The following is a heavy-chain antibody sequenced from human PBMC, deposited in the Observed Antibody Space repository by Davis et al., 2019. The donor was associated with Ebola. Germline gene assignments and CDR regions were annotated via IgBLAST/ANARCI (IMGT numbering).Heavy chain of an antibody. CDR3: ARAGTTVNHYYYYGMDV. CDR2: IIPILGIA. Sequence: SVKVSCKASGGTFSSYAISWVRQAPGQGLEWMGRIIPILGIANYAQKFQGRVTITADKSTNTAYMELSSLRSEDTAVYYCARAGTTVNHYYYYGMDVWGQGTTVTVSS. CDR1: GGTFSSYA. V-gene: IGHV1-69*04. D-gene: IGHD4-17*01. J-gene: IGHJ6*02.